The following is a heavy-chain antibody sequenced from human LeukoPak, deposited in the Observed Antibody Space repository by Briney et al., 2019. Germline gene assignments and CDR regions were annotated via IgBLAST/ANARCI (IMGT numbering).Heavy chain of an antibody. J-gene: IGHJ4*02. CDR2: LSGSGAST. CDR1: GFTFRNCA. D-gene: IGHD2-15*01. Sequence: GGSLRLSCATSGFTFRNCAMNWVRQAPGKGLEWVSTLSGSGASTSYADSVKGRFTISRDNSKNTLYLQMNSLRAEDTARYYCAKQKGYCSGGSCYYSDYWGQGTLVTVSS. CDR3: AKQKGYCSGGSCYYSDY. V-gene: IGHV3-23*01.